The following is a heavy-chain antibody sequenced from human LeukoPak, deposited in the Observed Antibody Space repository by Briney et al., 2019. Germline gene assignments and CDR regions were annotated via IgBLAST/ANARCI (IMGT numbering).Heavy chain of an antibody. J-gene: IGHJ6*02. CDR1: GYTFTGYY. CDR2: INPNSGDT. D-gene: IGHD1-1*01. CDR3: AREAIPTTGPNDYHSSGMDV. Sequence: ASVKVSCKASGYTFTGYYVHWVRQAPGQGLEWMGWINPNSGDTNYAEKFQGRVTMTRDTSISTAYMELSSLRSDHTAVYHCAREAIPTTGPNDYHSSGMDVWGPGTTVTVSS. V-gene: IGHV1-2*02.